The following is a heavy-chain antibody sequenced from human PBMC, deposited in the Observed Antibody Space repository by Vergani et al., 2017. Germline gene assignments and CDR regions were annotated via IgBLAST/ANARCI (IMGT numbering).Heavy chain of an antibody. CDR2: IWYDGSNK. J-gene: IGHJ6*02. Sequence: QVQLVESGGGVVQPGRSLRLSCAASGFTFSSYGMHWVRQAPGKGLEWVAVIWYDGSNKYYADSVKGRFTISRDNSKNTLYLQMNSLRAEDTAVYYCAXASLAVAGILRRFGMDVWGQGTTVTVSS. D-gene: IGHD6-19*01. CDR1: GFTFSSYG. CDR3: AXASLAVAGILRRFGMDV. V-gene: IGHV3-33*01.